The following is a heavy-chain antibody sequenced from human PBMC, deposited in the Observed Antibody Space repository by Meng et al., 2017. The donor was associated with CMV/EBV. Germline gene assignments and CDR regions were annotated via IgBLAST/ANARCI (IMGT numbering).Heavy chain of an antibody. D-gene: IGHD1-1*01. CDR2: IYYSGST. Sequence: PRQESGLGMVKPSRPSSLTCTVSGGSHSSGDYVWSWIRQPPGKGLELVGYIYYSGSTYYHPSLKSRVTISVDTSKNQFSLKLSSVTAADTAVYYCAREVDNPFDYWGQGTLVTVSS. V-gene: IGHV4-30-4*08. J-gene: IGHJ4*02. CDR3: AREVDNPFDY. CDR1: GGSHSSGDYV.